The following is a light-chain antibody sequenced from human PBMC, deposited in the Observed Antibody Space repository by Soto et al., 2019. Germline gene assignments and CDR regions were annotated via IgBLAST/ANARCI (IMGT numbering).Light chain of an antibody. J-gene: IGKJ1*01. Sequence: LQMPQSPSTLSASVGDRVTITCRASEKINKWLAWYQQKPGKAPKLLISDASSLESGVPSRFSGSGSGTEFTLTISSLQPDDFATYYCQQCNSYPWTFDQGTKVDI. CDR3: QQCNSYPWT. CDR1: EKINKW. V-gene: IGKV1-5*01. CDR2: DAS.